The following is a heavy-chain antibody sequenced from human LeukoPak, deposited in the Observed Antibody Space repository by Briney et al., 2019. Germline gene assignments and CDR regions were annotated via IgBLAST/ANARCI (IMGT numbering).Heavy chain of an antibody. CDR2: ISCNGGSK. D-gene: IGHD6-13*01. CDR3: ARASTYSSSWYDHYYYYMDV. Sequence: GSLRLSCAASGITFSSYAMHLVRPAPGKGLEYVSAISCNGGSKYYANSVKGRFTISRDNSKNTLYLQMGSLRAEDMAVYYCARASTYSSSWYDHYYYYMDVWGKGTTVTVSS. CDR1: GITFSSYA. V-gene: IGHV3-64*01. J-gene: IGHJ6*03.